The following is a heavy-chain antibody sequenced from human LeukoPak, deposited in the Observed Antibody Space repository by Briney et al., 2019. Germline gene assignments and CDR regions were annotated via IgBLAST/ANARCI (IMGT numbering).Heavy chain of an antibody. CDR1: GFTFSRYR. D-gene: IGHD5-24*01. Sequence: PGGSLRLSCAASGFTFSRYRMHWVREAPGKGLVWVSHINTDESSTSYADSVKGRFTISRDNAKNTLYLQINSLRAEDTAVYYCGPGWPAPQLRGQGTLVTVSS. CDR2: INTDESST. CDR3: GPGWPAPQL. V-gene: IGHV3-74*01. J-gene: IGHJ4*02.